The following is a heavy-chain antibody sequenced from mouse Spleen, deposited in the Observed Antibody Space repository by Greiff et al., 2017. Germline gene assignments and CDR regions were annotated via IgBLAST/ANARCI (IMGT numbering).Heavy chain of an antibody. J-gene: IGHJ4*01. D-gene: IGHD2-3*01. CDR2: IWTGGGT. CDR1: GFSLTSYA. CDR3: ARNDYDESYYAMDY. V-gene: IGHV2-9-1*01. Sequence: VQRVESGPGLVAPSQSLSITCTVSGFSLTSYAISWVRQPPGKGLEWLGVIWTGGGTNYNSALKSRLSISKDNSKSQVFLKMNSLQTDDTARYYCARNDYDESYYAMDYWGQGTSVTVSS.